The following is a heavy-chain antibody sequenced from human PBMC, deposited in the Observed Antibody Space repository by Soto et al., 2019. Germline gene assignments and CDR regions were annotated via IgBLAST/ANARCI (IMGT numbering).Heavy chain of an antibody. V-gene: IGHV3-21*01. Sequence: GGSLRLSCAASGFTFRSHSMIWVRQAPGKGLEWVSSISATSGYIFYADSVKGRFTVSRDNATNLLYLQMTSLRVDDTAVYFCARGWGSAWYGGDLWGQGTLVTVSS. D-gene: IGHD6-19*01. CDR3: ARGWGSAWYGGDL. CDR2: ISATSGYI. CDR1: GFTFRSHS. J-gene: IGHJ5*02.